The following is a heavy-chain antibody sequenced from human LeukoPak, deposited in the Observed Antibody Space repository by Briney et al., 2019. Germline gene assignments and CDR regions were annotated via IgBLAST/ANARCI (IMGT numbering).Heavy chain of an antibody. CDR1: GFTFSSYG. Sequence: GGSLRLSCAASGFTFSSYGMHWVRQAPGKGLEWVAVIWYDGSNKHYADSVKGRFTISRDNSKNTLYLQMNSLRAEDTAVYYCARDSPEYGSNYYYYYGMDVWGQGTTVTVSS. CDR2: IWYDGSNK. D-gene: IGHD3-10*01. CDR3: ARDSPEYGSNYYYYYGMDV. V-gene: IGHV3-33*01. J-gene: IGHJ6*02.